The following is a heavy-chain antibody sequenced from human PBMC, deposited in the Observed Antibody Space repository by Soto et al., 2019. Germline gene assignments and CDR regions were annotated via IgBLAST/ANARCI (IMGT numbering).Heavy chain of an antibody. CDR3: ASCSRGSCPNYYYYGMDV. Sequence: ESLKISCKGSGYSFTSYWISWVRQMPGKGLEWVGRIDPSDSYTNYSPSFQGHVTISADKSISTAYLQWSSLKASDTAMYYCASCSRGSCPNYYYYGMDVWGQGTTVTVSS. CDR2: IDPSDSYT. D-gene: IGHD2-15*01. J-gene: IGHJ6*02. V-gene: IGHV5-10-1*01. CDR1: GYSFTSYW.